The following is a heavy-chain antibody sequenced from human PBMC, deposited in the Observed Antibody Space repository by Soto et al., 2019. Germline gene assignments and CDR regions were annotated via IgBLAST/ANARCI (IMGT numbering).Heavy chain of an antibody. CDR1: GGSISSGSYH. Sequence: SETLSLTCTVSGGSISSGSYHWGWIRQAPGKGLEWIGNTHYSGSAYYNPSLKSRVTISVDTSNSQVSLRLSSVTAADTAIYYWAKTANWLDPGGQGTLVTVSS. J-gene: IGHJ5*02. CDR3: AKTANWLDP. CDR2: THYSGSA. V-gene: IGHV4-39*01.